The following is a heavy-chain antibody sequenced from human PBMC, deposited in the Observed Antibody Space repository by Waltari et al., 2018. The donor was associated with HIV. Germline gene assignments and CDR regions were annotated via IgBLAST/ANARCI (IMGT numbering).Heavy chain of an antibody. CDR2: INSDGTST. CDR1: GFTFSNYW. V-gene: IGHV3-74*01. J-gene: IGHJ4*02. CDR3: SRVLHNSYFDY. D-gene: IGHD1-20*01. Sequence: EVQLVESGGGLVQPGGSLRLSCAASGFTFSNYWMHGVRQAPGKGLVWVSRINSDGTSTTYADSVKGRFTISRDNAKNTLFLQMNSLRAEDTAVYYCSRVLHNSYFDYWGQGALVTVSS.